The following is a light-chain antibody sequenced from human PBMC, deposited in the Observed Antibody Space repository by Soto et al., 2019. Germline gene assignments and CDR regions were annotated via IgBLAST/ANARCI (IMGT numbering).Light chain of an antibody. CDR1: QGIASY. Sequence: DIQLTQSPSFLSASVGDRVTITCRASQGIASYLAWYQQKPGKAPKLLIYAASTLQSGVPSRFSGSGSGTEFTLTISSLHPEDFPTSYCQHLNSYPLTFGQGTRLEIK. CDR2: AAS. J-gene: IGKJ5*01. V-gene: IGKV1-9*01. CDR3: QHLNSYPLT.